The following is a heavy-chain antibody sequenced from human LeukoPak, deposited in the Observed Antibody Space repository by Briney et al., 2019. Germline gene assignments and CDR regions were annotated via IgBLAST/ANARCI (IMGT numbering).Heavy chain of an antibody. D-gene: IGHD6-13*01. Sequence: PGGSLRLSCAASGFTFSSYGMHWVRQAPGKGLEWVAVISYDGSNKYYADSVKGRFTISRDNSKNTLYLQMNSLRAEDTAVYYCAKDFTRGIAAAGILGPYFGYWGQGTLVTVSS. CDR1: GFTFSSYG. CDR3: AKDFTRGIAAAGILGPYFGY. V-gene: IGHV3-30*18. J-gene: IGHJ4*02. CDR2: ISYDGSNK.